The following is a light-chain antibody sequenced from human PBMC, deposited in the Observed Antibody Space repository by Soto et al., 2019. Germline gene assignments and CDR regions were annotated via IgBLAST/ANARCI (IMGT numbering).Light chain of an antibody. CDR3: EQCYSTPYT. J-gene: IGKJ2*01. CDR2: GAT. CDR1: QTVESY. Sequence: DIQMTQSPSSLSASIGDRVTITCRASQTVESYLNWYQHKQGKAPQLLISGATTLRGGVPSRSSGSASGPDFTLTISSLQPEDVATYYCEQCYSTPYTFGQGTKL. V-gene: IGKV1-39*01.